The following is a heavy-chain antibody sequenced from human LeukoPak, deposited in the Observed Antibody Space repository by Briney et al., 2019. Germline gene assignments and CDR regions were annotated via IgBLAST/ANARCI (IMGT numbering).Heavy chain of an antibody. Sequence: GGSLRLSCAASGFTFSSYAMSWVRQAPGKGLEWVSAISGSGGSTYYADSVKGRFTISRDNSKNTLYLQMNSLRAEDTAVYYCASLYYDSSGYPYGMDVWGQGTTVTVSS. CDR1: GFTFSSYA. CDR3: ASLYYDSSGYPYGMDV. D-gene: IGHD3-22*01. CDR2: ISGSGGST. J-gene: IGHJ6*02. V-gene: IGHV3-23*01.